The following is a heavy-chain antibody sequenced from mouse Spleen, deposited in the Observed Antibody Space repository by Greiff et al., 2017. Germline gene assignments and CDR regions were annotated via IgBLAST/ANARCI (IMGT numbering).Heavy chain of an antibody. J-gene: IGHJ1*01. CDR2: IRNKANGYTT. CDR3: ARDEGLWYFDV. V-gene: IGHV7-3*02. D-gene: IGHD3-3*01. CDR1: GFTFTDYY. Sequence: EVMLVESGGGLVQPGGSLRLSCATSGFTFTDYYMSWVRQPPGKALEWLGFIRNKANGYTTEYSASVKGRFTISRDNSQSILYLQMNTLRAEDSATYYCARDEGLWYFDVWGAGTTVTVSS.